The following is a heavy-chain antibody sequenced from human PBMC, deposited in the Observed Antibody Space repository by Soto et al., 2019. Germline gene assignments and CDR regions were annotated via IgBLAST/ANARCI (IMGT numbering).Heavy chain of an antibody. CDR1: GFTFSSYA. D-gene: IGHD3-22*01. V-gene: IGHV3-23*01. CDR3: AKDIRNDSSGYYRDYYYYGMDV. Sequence: GGSLRLSCAASGFTFSSYAMSWVRQAPGKGLEWASAISGSGGSTYYADSVKGRFTISRGNSKNTLYLQMNSLRAEDTAVYYCAKDIRNDSSGYYRDYYYYGMDVWGQGTTVTVSS. J-gene: IGHJ6*02. CDR2: ISGSGGST.